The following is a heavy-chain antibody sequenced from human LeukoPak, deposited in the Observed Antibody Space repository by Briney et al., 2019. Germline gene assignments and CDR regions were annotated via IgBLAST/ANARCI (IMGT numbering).Heavy chain of an antibody. CDR3: ARGNFAAGFDY. CDR1: GFTLSSYE. D-gene: IGHD4-11*01. V-gene: IGHV3-48*03. Sequence: HPGGSLRLSCAASGFTLSSYEMNWVRQAPGKGLEWVSYISLSGSTIYYADSVKGRFTISRDNAKNSLYLQMNSLRAEDTAVYYCARGNFAAGFDYWGQGTLVTVSS. J-gene: IGHJ4*02. CDR2: ISLSGSTI.